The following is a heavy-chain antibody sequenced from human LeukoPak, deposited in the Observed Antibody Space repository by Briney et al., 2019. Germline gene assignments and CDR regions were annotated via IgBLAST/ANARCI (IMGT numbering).Heavy chain of an antibody. J-gene: IGHJ6*03. CDR2: ISYDGSNK. Sequence: GGSLRLSCAASGFTFSSYAMHWVRQAPGKGLEWVAVISYDGSNKYYADSVKGRFTISRDNSKNTLYPQMNSLRAEDTAVYYCAKDWKSEAYYYYMDVWGKGTTVTVSS. CDR1: GFTFSSYA. V-gene: IGHV3-30-3*01. D-gene: IGHD1-1*01. CDR3: AKDWKSEAYYYYMDV.